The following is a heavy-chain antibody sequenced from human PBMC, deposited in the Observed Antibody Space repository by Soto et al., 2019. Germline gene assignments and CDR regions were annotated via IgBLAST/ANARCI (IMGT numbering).Heavy chain of an antibody. CDR2: ISYDGSNK. J-gene: IGHJ4*02. CDR1: GFTFSSYG. CDR3: AKDADGSGSYYFDY. V-gene: IGHV3-30*18. D-gene: IGHD3-10*01. Sequence: QVQLVESGGGVVQPGRSLRLSCAASGFTFSSYGMHWVRQAPAKGLEWVAVISYDGSNKYYADSVKGRFTISRDNSKNTLYLQMNSLRAEDTAVYYCAKDADGSGSYYFDYWGQGTLVTVSS.